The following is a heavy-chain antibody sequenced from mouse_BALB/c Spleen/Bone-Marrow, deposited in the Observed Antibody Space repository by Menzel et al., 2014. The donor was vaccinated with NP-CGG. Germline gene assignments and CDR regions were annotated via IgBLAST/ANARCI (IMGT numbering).Heavy chain of an antibody. V-gene: IGHV5-6-3*01. CDR1: GFTFSSYG. Sequence: VQLQQPGGGLVQPGGSLKLSCAASGFTFSSYGMSWVRQTPDKRLELVASINRNGGSTYYPDSVKGRFTISRDNAKNTLALQMSSLKSEDTAMYYCARGNYGNYVDYFDYWGQGTTLTVSS. D-gene: IGHD2-1*01. CDR3: ARGNYGNYVDYFDY. J-gene: IGHJ2*01. CDR2: INRNGGST.